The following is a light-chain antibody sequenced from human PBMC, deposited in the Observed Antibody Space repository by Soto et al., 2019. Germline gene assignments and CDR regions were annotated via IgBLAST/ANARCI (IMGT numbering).Light chain of an antibody. J-gene: IGKJ2*01. CDR3: QQRNAWPRNT. V-gene: IGKV3-11*01. Sequence: EIVLTQFPATLSLSPGERATLSCRASQSVSSYLAWYQQKPGQAPRLLIYDISNRATGIPARFIGSGSWTDFTLTISSLEPEDSAVYYCQQRNAWPRNTFGQGTKLEI. CDR2: DIS. CDR1: QSVSSY.